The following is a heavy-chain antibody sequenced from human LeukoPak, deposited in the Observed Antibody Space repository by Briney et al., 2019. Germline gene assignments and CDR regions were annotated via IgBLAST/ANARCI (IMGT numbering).Heavy chain of an antibody. CDR2: ISGSGGAT. V-gene: IGHV3-23*01. Sequence: GGSLRLSCAASGFTFSSYAMSWVRQAPGKGLEWVSVISGSGGATYYADSVKGRFTISRDNSKNTLYLQMNSLRAEDTAVYYCAKDGVATITYDYWGQGTLDTVSS. CDR3: AKDGVATITYDY. CDR1: GFTFSSYA. D-gene: IGHD5-12*01. J-gene: IGHJ4*02.